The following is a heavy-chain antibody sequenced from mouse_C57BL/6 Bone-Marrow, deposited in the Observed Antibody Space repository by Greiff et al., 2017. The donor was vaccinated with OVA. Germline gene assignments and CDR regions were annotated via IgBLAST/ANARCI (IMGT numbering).Heavy chain of an antibody. J-gene: IGHJ1*03. CDR1: GYSFTDYN. Sequence: VQLKESGPELVKPGASVKISCKASGYSFTDYNMNWVKQSTGKSLEWIGVINPNYGTTSYNQKFKGKATLTVDQSSSTAYMQLNSLTSEDSAVYYCARSTTVVAGGYWYFDVWGTGTTVTVSS. D-gene: IGHD1-1*01. V-gene: IGHV1-39*01. CDR2: INPNYGTT. CDR3: ARSTTVVAGGYWYFDV.